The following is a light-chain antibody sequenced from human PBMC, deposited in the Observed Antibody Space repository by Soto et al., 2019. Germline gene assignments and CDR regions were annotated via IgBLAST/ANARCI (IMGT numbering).Light chain of an antibody. J-gene: IGKJ1*01. CDR2: AAS. Sequence: DIQMTQSPSSLSASVGDRVTITCRASQSISGYLNWYQQKPGKAPNLLIYAASSLHGGVPSRFSGSGSGTDFTLTISSLQPEDFATYYCQQSYSTPQTFGQGTKVDIK. V-gene: IGKV1-39*01. CDR3: QQSYSTPQT. CDR1: QSISGY.